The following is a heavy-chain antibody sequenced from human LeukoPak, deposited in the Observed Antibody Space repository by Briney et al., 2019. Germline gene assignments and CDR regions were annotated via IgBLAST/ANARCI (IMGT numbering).Heavy chain of an antibody. CDR2: IYYTAGS. J-gene: IGHJ4*02. V-gene: IGHV4-30-4*08. CDR3: GRGLRYSESYVVEY. Sequence: PSETLSLTCTVSGGSVTADNYLWSWTRQPPGEGLEWIGYIYYTAGSYYNPSLKSRVTMSIDASTNQFSLKLNSVTAADTAVYHCGRGLRYSESYVVEYWGLGTLVTVSS. D-gene: IGHD1-26*01. CDR1: GGSVTADNYL.